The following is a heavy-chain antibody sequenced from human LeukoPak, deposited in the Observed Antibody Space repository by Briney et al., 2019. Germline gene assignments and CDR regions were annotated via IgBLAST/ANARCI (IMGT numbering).Heavy chain of an antibody. CDR1: GGSIGSYY. V-gene: IGHV4-59*08. Sequence: KPSETLSLTCSVSGGSIGSYYWSWIRQPPGKGLEWIGYIYYSGRTNYKPSLKSRLTISADTSKNQFSLKLNSVTAADTAVYYCARSEWLASFDYWGQGTLVTVSS. J-gene: IGHJ4*02. CDR2: IYYSGRT. CDR3: ARSEWLASFDY. D-gene: IGHD6-19*01.